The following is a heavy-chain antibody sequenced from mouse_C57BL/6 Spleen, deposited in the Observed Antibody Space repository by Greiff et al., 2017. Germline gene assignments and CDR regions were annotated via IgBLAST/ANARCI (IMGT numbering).Heavy chain of an antibody. J-gene: IGHJ2*01. V-gene: IGHV1-54*01. CDR1: GYAFTNYL. CDR2: INPGSGGT. Sequence: QVQLQQSGAELVRPGTSVKVSCKASGYAFTNYLIEWVKQRPGQGLEWIGVINPGSGGTNYNEKFKGKATLPADKSSSTAYMQLSSLTSEDYAVYFGARSNSFFDYWGQGTTLTVSS. CDR3: ARSNSFFDY.